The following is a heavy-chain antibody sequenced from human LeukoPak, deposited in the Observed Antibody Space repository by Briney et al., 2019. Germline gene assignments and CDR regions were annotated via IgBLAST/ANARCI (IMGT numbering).Heavy chain of an antibody. CDR3: PRGRAAAASSTYCFDF. CDR1: GGSITIPY. Sequence: SETLSLTCNVSGGSITIPYWSWIRPPPGRGLEWIGYTYYGGSTKYNPSLRSRVTISVDTSKYRFSLKLTSVTAADTAVYYCPRGRAAAASSTYCFDFWGRGTLVSVSS. D-gene: IGHD6-13*01. V-gene: IGHV4-59*11. CDR2: TYYGGST. J-gene: IGHJ2*01.